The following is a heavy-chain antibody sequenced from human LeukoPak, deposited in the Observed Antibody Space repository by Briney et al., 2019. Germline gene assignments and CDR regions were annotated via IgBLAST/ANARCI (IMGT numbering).Heavy chain of an antibody. Sequence: SETLSLTCTVSGGSISSYYWSWIRQPPGKGLEWIGYIYYSGSTNYNPSLKSRVTISVDTSENRFSLKLTSVTAADTAVYYCARDYSANPRVLDFWGQGSLVTVSS. D-gene: IGHD4/OR15-4a*01. V-gene: IGHV4-59*01. J-gene: IGHJ4*02. CDR1: GGSISSYY. CDR2: IYYSGST. CDR3: ARDYSANPRVLDF.